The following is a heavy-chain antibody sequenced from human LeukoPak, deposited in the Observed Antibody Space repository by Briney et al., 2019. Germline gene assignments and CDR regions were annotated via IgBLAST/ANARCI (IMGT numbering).Heavy chain of an antibody. D-gene: IGHD2-15*01. CDR3: ARGGQDIVVEDAFDI. V-gene: IGHV1-2*02. CDR2: INPNSGGT. Sequence: GASVKVSCKASGYTFTGYYMHWVRQAPGQGLEWMGWINPNSGGTNYAQKFQGRATMTRDTSISTAYMELSRLRSDDTAVYYCARGGQDIVVEDAFDIWGQGTMVTVSS. J-gene: IGHJ3*02. CDR1: GYTFTGYY.